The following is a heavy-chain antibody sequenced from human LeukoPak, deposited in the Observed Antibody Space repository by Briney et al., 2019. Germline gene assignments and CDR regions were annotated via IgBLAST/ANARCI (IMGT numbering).Heavy chain of an antibody. Sequence: PSETLSLTCNASGGSINSYYWGWIRQPPGKRLELIGYIYYSGRTNYNPSLKSRVTISVDTSTNQISLKLTSVTAADTAVYFCARGTTKGYYYDSSGYYTKWGQGILVTVSS. CDR1: GGSINSYY. CDR2: IYYSGRT. D-gene: IGHD3-22*01. J-gene: IGHJ4*02. CDR3: ARGTTKGYYYDSSGYYTK. V-gene: IGHV4-59*12.